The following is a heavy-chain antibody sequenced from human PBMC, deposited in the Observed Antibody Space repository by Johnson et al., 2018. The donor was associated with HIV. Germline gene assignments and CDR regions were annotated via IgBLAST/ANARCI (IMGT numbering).Heavy chain of an antibody. CDR3: ARERNMIVVDDDAFDI. V-gene: IGHV3-30*03. CDR1: GFTFSSYA. J-gene: IGHJ3*02. Sequence: VQLVESGGGLVQPGGSLRLSCAASGFTFSSYAMSWVRQAPGKGLEWVAVISYDGSNNYYAASVKVRFTVSRDNSKNTLYLHMNSLKPEDTAVYNCARERNMIVVDDDAFDIWGQGTMVTVSS. CDR2: ISYDGSNN. D-gene: IGHD3-22*01.